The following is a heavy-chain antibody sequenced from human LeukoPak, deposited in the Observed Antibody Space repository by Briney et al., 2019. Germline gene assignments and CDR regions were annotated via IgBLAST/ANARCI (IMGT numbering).Heavy chain of an antibody. CDR3: AKDRGPYYYGSGSYFDY. CDR2: ISGSGGST. CDR1: GFTFSSYA. Sequence: QPGGSLRLSCAASGFTFSSYAMSWVRQAPGKGLEWVSAISGSGGSTYYADSVKGRFTISRDNSKNTLYLQMNSLRAEDTAVYYCAKDRGPYYYGSGSYFDYWGQGTLVTVSS. J-gene: IGHJ4*02. D-gene: IGHD3-10*01. V-gene: IGHV3-23*01.